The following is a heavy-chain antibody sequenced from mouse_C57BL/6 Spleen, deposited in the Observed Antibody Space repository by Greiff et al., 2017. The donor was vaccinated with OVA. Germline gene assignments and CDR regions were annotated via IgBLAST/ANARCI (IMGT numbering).Heavy chain of an antibody. Sequence: EVQLQQSGPELVKPGASVKIPCKASGYTFTDYNMDWVKQSHGKSLEWIGDINPNNGGTIYNQKFKGKATLTVDKSSSTAYMELRSLTSEDTAVYYCARSRRATAQATWFAYWGQGTLVTVSA. J-gene: IGHJ3*01. V-gene: IGHV1-18*01. CDR1: GYTFTDYN. CDR2: INPNNGGT. CDR3: ARSRRATAQATWFAY. D-gene: IGHD3-2*02.